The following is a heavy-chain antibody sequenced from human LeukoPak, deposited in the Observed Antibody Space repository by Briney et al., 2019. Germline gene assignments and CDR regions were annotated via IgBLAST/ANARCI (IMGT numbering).Heavy chain of an antibody. J-gene: IGHJ4*02. CDR3: ARDTPVAGLDY. CDR1: GGTFSSYA. CDR2: ISGDNDNP. D-gene: IGHD6-19*01. V-gene: IGHV1-18*01. Sequence: ASVKVSCKASGGTFSSYAISWVRQAPGQGLEWMGWISGDNDNPNYVQKLQGRVLMTTDTSASTAFMELRSLTSDDTAVYFCARDTPVAGLDYWGQGTLVTVSS.